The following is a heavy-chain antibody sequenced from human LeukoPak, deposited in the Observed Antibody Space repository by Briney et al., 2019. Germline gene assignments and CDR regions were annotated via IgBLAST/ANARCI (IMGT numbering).Heavy chain of an antibody. D-gene: IGHD3-16*02. CDR2: ISYDGSNK. CDR3: ARDPTDYDYVWGSYPPRYFDY. J-gene: IGHJ4*02. CDR1: GFTFSSYA. V-gene: IGHV3-30-3*01. Sequence: GGSLRLSCAASGFTFSSYAMHWVRQAPGKGLEWVAVISYDGSNKYYADSVKGRFTISRDNSKNTLYLQMNSLRAEDTAVYYCARDPTDYDYVWGSYPPRYFDYWGQGTLVTVSS.